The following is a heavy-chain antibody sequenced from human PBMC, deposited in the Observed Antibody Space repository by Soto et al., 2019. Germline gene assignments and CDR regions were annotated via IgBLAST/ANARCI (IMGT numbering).Heavy chain of an antibody. V-gene: IGHV3-9*01. D-gene: IGHD6-13*01. CDR1: GFTFDDYA. J-gene: IGHJ6*02. Sequence: GGSLRLSCAASGFTFDDYAMHWVRQAPGQGKEWVSVISWHSGSIGYADSVMSRFTISCDNAKNSLYLHMNSLRAEDTAVYYWAKEAGSSCYWNYGMDVWGQGTTVTVSS. CDR2: ISWHSGSI. CDR3: AKEAGSSCYWNYGMDV.